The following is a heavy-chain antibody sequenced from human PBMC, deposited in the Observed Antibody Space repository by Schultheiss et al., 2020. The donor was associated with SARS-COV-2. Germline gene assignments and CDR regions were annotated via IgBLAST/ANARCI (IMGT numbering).Heavy chain of an antibody. CDR3: ARSGPYYYGSGSYSY. D-gene: IGHD3-10*01. CDR1: GYSISSDYY. Sequence: SETLSLTCAVSGYSISSDYYWGWIRQPPGKGLEWIGSVFHSGSTYYNPSLKSRVTISVDTSKNQFSLKLSSMTAADTAVYYCARSGPYYYGSGSYSYWGQGTLVTVSS. J-gene: IGHJ4*02. CDR2: VFHSGST. V-gene: IGHV4-38-2*01.